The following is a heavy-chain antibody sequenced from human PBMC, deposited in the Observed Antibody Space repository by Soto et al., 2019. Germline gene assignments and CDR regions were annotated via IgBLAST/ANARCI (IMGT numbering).Heavy chain of an antibody. CDR2: ITSSSDTI. CDR1: GFTFSSFH. J-gene: IGHJ6*02. D-gene: IGHD3-22*01. V-gene: IGHV3-48*02. CDR3: ARVVVVVPPGYYYAMDV. Sequence: EVQLVESGGGLVQPGGSLRLSCAASGFTFSSFHMNWVRQAPGRGLEWVAYITSSSDTIYYSDSVKGRFTISRDNGKNSLILQMNGLRDEDTAVYYCARVVVVVPPGYYYAMDVWGQGTTVTVSS.